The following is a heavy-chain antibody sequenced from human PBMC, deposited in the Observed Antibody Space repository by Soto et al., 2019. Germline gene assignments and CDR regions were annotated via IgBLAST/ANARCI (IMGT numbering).Heavy chain of an antibody. Sequence: EVQLVESGGGLVQPGGSLRLSCAASGFTFSSYWMSWVRQAPGKGLEWVANIKQDGSEKYYVDSVKGRFTISRDNAKNSVYLQVNSLRAEDTAVYYCARGGHCSSTSCYTSRSAFDIWGQGTMVTVSS. CDR1: GFTFSSYW. V-gene: IGHV3-7*01. D-gene: IGHD2-2*02. CDR3: ARGGHCSSTSCYTSRSAFDI. CDR2: IKQDGSEK. J-gene: IGHJ3*02.